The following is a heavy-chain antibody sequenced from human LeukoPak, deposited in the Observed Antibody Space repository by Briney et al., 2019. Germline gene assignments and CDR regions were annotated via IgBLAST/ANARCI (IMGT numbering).Heavy chain of an antibody. D-gene: IGHD3-9*01. CDR1: GFTFSSYA. V-gene: IGHV3-30*04. J-gene: IGHJ4*02. CDR2: ISYDGSNK. Sequence: GGSLRLSRAASGFTFSSYAMHWVRQAPGKGLEWVAVISYDGSNKYYADSVKGRFTISRDNSKNTLYLQMNSLRAEDTAVYYCARGREARLRDVLRYFDYWGQGTLVTVSS. CDR3: ARGREARLRDVLRYFDY.